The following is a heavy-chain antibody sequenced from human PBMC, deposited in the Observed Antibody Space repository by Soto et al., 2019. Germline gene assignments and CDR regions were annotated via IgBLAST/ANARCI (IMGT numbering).Heavy chain of an antibody. CDR1: EFTFSSYS. Sequence: EVQLLESGGGLVQPGGSLRLSCAASEFTFSSYSMIWVRQAPGKGLEWVSRVNGGGDITYYAESLKGRFTISRDNSKHTLYLPMNSLRAEDTAVFYCARGHFGVTMDVWGQGTTVTVSS. V-gene: IGHV3-23*01. CDR2: VNGGGDIT. CDR3: ARGHFGVTMDV. J-gene: IGHJ6*02. D-gene: IGHD3-3*01.